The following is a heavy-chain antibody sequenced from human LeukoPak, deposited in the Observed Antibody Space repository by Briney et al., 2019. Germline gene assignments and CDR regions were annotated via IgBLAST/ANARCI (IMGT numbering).Heavy chain of an antibody. V-gene: IGHV4-59*01. D-gene: IGHD3-9*01. J-gene: IGHJ6*02. CDR2: IYYSGST. Sequence: SETLSLTSTVSGGSISSYYWSWIRQPPGKGLEWIGYIYYSGSTNYNPSLKSRVTISVDTSKNQFSLKLSSVTAADTAVYYCARDSYDILTGYDYYYGMDVWGQGTTVTVSS. CDR1: GGSISSYY. CDR3: ARDSYDILTGYDYYYGMDV.